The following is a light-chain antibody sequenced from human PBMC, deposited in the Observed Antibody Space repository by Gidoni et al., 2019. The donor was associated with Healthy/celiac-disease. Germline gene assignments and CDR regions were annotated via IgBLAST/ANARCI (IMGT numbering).Light chain of an antibody. V-gene: IGLV3-1*01. CDR3: QACDSSTVV. J-gene: IGLJ2*01. CDR2: QDS. CDR1: ELGDKY. Sequence: SYELTQPPSVSVSPGQTASITCSGDELGDKYASWYQQKPGQSPLLVIYQDSKRPSGIPERFSGSNSGNTATLTISGTQAMDEADYYCQACDSSTVVFGGGTKLTVL.